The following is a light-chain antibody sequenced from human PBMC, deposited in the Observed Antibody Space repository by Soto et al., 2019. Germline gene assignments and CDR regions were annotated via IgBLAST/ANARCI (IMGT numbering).Light chain of an antibody. CDR2: EVS. CDR3: SSYTSSSTPVV. Sequence: QSALTQPASVSGSPGQSITISCTGTSSDVGDYNYVSWYQQHPGKAPKLMIYEVSNRPSGVSNHFSGSKSGNTASLTVSGLQAEDEADYYCSSYTSSSTPVVFGGGTKVTVL. J-gene: IGLJ2*01. CDR1: SSDVGDYNY. V-gene: IGLV2-14*01.